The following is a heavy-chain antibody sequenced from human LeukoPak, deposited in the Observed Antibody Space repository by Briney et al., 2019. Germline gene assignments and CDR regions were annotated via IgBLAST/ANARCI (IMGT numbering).Heavy chain of an antibody. J-gene: IGHJ4*02. D-gene: IGHD6-13*01. CDR3: ARDLGYSSFLYYFDY. Sequence: PGGSLRLSCAASGFTFSSYAMHWVRRAPGKGLEWVAVISYDGSNKYYADSVKGRFTISRDNSKNTLYLQMNSLRAEDTAVYYCARDLGYSSFLYYFDYWGQGTLVTVSS. V-gene: IGHV3-30-3*01. CDR2: ISYDGSNK. CDR1: GFTFSSYA.